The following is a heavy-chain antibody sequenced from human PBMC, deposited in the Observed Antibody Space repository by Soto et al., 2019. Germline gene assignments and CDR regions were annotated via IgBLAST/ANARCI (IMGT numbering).Heavy chain of an antibody. V-gene: IGHV4-4*02. Sequence: QVQLQESGPGLVKPSGTLSLTCAVSSGSISSSNWWSWVRQPPGKGLEWIGEIYHSGSTNYNPSLKSRVTISVDKSKNQFSLKLSSVTAADTAVYYCARVSWNSDGELIMDYWGQGTLVTVSS. D-gene: IGHD1-7*01. CDR2: IYHSGST. CDR1: SGSISSSNW. J-gene: IGHJ4*02. CDR3: ARVSWNSDGELIMDY.